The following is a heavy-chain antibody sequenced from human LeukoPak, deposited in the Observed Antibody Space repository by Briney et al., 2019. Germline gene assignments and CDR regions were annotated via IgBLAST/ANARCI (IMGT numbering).Heavy chain of an antibody. V-gene: IGHV3-23*01. D-gene: IGHD6-13*01. CDR3: ANMPGGQLIEYYFDY. Sequence: PGGSLRLSCVASGLTSSSCGMTWVRQAPGKGLEWVSAISGSGGSTYYADSVKGRFTISRDNSKNTLYLQMNSLRAEDTAVYYCANMPGGQLIEYYFDYWGQGTLVTVSS. CDR2: ISGSGGST. CDR1: GLTSSSCG. J-gene: IGHJ4*02.